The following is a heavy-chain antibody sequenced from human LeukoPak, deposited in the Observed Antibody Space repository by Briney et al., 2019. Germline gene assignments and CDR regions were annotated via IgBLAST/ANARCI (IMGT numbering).Heavy chain of an antibody. CDR3: AREADCSGGNCYRGAFDI. V-gene: IGHV3-33*01. D-gene: IGHD2-15*01. CDR1: GFTFSNYA. Sequence: GGSLRLSCKASGFTFSNYAMHWVRQAPGKGLEWVAVIWYDGSNDYYGNSVKGRFTISRDNSKKTLYLQMNSLRAEDTAIYYCAREADCSGGNCYRGAFDIWGQGTMITVSS. CDR2: IWYDGSND. J-gene: IGHJ3*02.